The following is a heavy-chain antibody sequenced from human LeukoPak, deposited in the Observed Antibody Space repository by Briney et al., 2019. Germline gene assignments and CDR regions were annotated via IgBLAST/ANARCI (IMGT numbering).Heavy chain of an antibody. CDR2: IYSGGST. CDR1: GFTFSQYG. V-gene: IGHV3-NL1*01. Sequence: GGSLRLSCSASGFTFSQYGMHWVRQAPGKGLEWVSVIYSGGSTYYADSVKGRFTISRDNSKNTLYLQMNSLRAEDTAVYYCARGGVLRFLEWLSGTFDIWGQGTMVTVSS. D-gene: IGHD3-3*01. CDR3: ARGGVLRFLEWLSGTFDI. J-gene: IGHJ3*02.